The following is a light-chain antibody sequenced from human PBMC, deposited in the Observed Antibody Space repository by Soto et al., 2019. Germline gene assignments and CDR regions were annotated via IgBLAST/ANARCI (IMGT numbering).Light chain of an antibody. Sequence: QAVVTQSPSASASLGASVKLTCTLSSGHSSYAIAWHQQQPEKGPRYLMKLNNDGSHTKGDGIPDRFSGSSSGAERYLTISSLQSEDEADYYCQTWGTGIAVFGGGTQLTVL. V-gene: IGLV4-69*01. CDR2: LNNDGSH. CDR3: QTWGTGIAV. J-gene: IGLJ7*01. CDR1: SGHSSYA.